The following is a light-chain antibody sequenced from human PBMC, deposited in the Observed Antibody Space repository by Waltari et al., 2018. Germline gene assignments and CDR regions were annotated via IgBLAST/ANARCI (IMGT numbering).Light chain of an antibody. J-gene: IGLJ2*01. CDR1: IANIGSTS. V-gene: IGLV1-44*01. CDR3: AAWDDSLKGVV. CDR2: TNN. Sequence: QSVLTQPPPASGTPGQRVTISCSGSIANIGSTSVNWYHQVPGTAPKLFIYTNNLRPSGVPDRFSGSKAGSSASLAISGLQSEDEADYYCAAWDDSLKGVVFGGGTKLTVL.